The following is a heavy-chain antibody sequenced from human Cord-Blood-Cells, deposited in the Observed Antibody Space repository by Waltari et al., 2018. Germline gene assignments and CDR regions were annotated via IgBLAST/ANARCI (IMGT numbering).Heavy chain of an antibody. D-gene: IGHD6-6*01. CDR1: GYTFTGYY. V-gene: IGHV1-2*04. CDR2: INPNSGGT. CDR3: ARPSGGSSSSPFDY. J-gene: IGHJ4*02. Sequence: QVQLVQSGAEVKKPGASVKVSCKASGYTFTGYYMHWVRQDPGQGLEWMGWINPNSGGTNYAQKFQGWVTMTRDTSISTAYMELSRLRSDDTAVYYCARPSGGSSSSPFDYWGQGTLVTVSS.